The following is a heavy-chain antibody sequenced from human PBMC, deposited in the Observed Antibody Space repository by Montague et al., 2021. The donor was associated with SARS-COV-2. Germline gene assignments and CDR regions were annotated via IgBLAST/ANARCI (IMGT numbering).Heavy chain of an antibody. D-gene: IGHD5-12*01. V-gene: IGHV3-21*01. CDR1: GFTFNSYS. CDR2: ISSTSTSI. Sequence: SLRLYCAASGFTFNSYSMNWVRQAPGKGLEWVSSISSTSTSIYYADSVKGRFTISRDNAKNSLYLQINSLRAEDTAVYYCYSGYDFGYWGQGTLVTVSS. J-gene: IGHJ4*02. CDR3: YSGYDFGY.